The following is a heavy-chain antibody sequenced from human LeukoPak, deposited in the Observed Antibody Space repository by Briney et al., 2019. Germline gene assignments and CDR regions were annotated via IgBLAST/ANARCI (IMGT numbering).Heavy chain of an antibody. V-gene: IGHV3-48*02. J-gene: IGHJ4*02. D-gene: IGHD5-18*01. CDR2: IRSSSSAM. CDR3: ARNGGYSPLDY. Sequence: GSLRLSCAASGFSFSSYTMNWVRQAPGKGLEWVSYIRSSSSAMYYADSVKGRFTISRDNAKNSLYLQMSSLRDEDTAVYYCARNGGYSPLDYWGQGTLVTVSS. CDR1: GFSFSSYT.